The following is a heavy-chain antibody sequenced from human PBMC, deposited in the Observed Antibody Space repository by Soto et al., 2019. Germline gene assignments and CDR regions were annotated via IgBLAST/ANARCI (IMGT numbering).Heavy chain of an antibody. V-gene: IGHV5-51*01. CDR2: IYPGDSDT. CDR3: ARHQSGYDWEPLDAFDI. J-gene: IGHJ3*02. CDR1: GYSFTSYW. Sequence: HGESLKIACKGSGYSFTSYWIGWGRQMPGKGLEWMGIIYPGDSDTRYSPSFQGQVTISADKSISTAYLQWSSLEASDTAMYYCARHQSGYDWEPLDAFDIWGQGTMVTVSS. D-gene: IGHD5-12*01.